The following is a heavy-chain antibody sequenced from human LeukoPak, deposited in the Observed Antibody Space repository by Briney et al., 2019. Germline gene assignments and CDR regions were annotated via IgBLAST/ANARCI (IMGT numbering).Heavy chain of an antibody. V-gene: IGHV3-7*01. D-gene: IGHD6-13*01. J-gene: IGHJ5*01. Sequence: PGGSLRLSCAASGFSFSIYYMSWVRQAPGRGLEWVANIKQDGSETFYVDSVKGRFTISRDSAKNSLYLEMNSLRAEDTAVYYCATYRTVGKTNWFDSWGQGTLVTVSS. CDR3: ATYRTVGKTNWFDS. CDR2: IKQDGSET. CDR1: GFSFSIYY.